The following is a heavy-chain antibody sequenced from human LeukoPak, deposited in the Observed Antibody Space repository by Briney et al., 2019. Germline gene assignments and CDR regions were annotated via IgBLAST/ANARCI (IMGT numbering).Heavy chain of an antibody. CDR3: ARGVRYYDSSGYNAFDI. CDR1: GGSISSYY. Sequence: PSETLSLTCTVSGGSISSYYWSWLRQPPGKGLEWIGYIYYSGSTNYNPSLKSRVTISVDTSKNQFSLKLSSVTAADTAVYYCARGVRYYDSSGYNAFDIWGQGTMVTVSS. V-gene: IGHV4-59*01. D-gene: IGHD3-22*01. CDR2: IYYSGST. J-gene: IGHJ3*02.